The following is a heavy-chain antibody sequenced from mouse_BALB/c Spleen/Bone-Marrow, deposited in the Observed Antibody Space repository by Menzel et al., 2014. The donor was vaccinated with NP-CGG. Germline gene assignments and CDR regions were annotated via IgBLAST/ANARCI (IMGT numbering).Heavy chain of an antibody. Sequence: QVQLQQSGPELVRPGVSVKISCKGSGYTFTDYAMHWVKQSHAKSLEWIGVINTYSGNINYNQNFKGKATMTVDKSSSTAFMELARLTYEDSAIYYCAREGYASTAWFAYWGQGTLVTVSA. CDR2: INTYSGNI. D-gene: IGHD1-1*01. CDR3: AREGYASTAWFAY. V-gene: IGHV1-67*01. CDR1: GYTFTDYA. J-gene: IGHJ3*01.